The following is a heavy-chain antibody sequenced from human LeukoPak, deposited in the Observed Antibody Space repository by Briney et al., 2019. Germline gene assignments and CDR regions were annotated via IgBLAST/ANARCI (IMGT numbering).Heavy chain of an antibody. V-gene: IGHV3-23*01. J-gene: IGHJ6*02. Sequence: GGSLRLSCAASGFTFSSYAMSWVRQAPGKGLEWVSAISGSGGSTYYADSVKGRFTISRDNSKNTLYLQMNSLRAEDTAVYYCAREGQLLRYYGMDVWGQGTTVTVSS. CDR1: GFTFSSYA. CDR3: AREGQLLRYYGMDV. D-gene: IGHD2-2*01. CDR2: ISGSGGST.